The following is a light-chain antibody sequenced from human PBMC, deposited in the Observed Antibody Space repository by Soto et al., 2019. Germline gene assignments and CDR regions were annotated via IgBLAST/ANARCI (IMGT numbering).Light chain of an antibody. CDR1: SSDVGGYNY. CDR2: DVT. V-gene: IGLV2-8*01. CDR3: SSYAGGNNVI. J-gene: IGLJ2*01. Sequence: QSALTQPPSASGSPGQSVTISCTGTSSDVGGYNYVSWYQQHPGKAPKLMIYDVTKRPSGVPDRFSGPKSGNTASLTVSGLQAEDEADYYCSSYAGGNNVIFGGGTKLTVL.